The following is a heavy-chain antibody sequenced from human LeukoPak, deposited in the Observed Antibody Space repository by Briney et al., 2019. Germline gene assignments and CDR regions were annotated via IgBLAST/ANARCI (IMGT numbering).Heavy chain of an antibody. V-gene: IGHV3-30-3*01. CDR2: ISHDGSNK. CDR1: GFTFSSYA. CDR3: ARDLAGGNSNN. D-gene: IGHD4-23*01. J-gene: IGHJ4*02. Sequence: GGSLRLSCAASGFTFSSYAMHWVRQAPGKGLEWVAVISHDGSNKYYADSVKGRFTISRDNSKNTLYLQMNSLRAEDTAVYYCARDLAGGNSNNWGQGTLVTVSS.